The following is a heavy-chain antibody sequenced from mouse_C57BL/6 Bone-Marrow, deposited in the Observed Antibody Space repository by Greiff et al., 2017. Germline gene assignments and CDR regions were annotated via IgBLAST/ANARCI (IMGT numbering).Heavy chain of an antibody. CDR3: ARFTTVVATDWYFDV. Sequence: EVQLQESGPGLVKPSQSLSLTCSVTGYSITSGYYWNWIRQFPGNKLEWMGYISYDGSNNYNPSLKNRISITRDTSKNQFFLKLNSVTTEDTATYYCARFTTVVATDWYFDVWGTGTTVTVSS. D-gene: IGHD1-1*01. V-gene: IGHV3-6*01. CDR2: ISYDGSN. CDR1: GYSITSGYY. J-gene: IGHJ1*03.